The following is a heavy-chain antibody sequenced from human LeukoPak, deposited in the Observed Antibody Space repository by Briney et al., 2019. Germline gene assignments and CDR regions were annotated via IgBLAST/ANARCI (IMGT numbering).Heavy chain of an antibody. Sequence: SETLSLTCTVSGGSISSYYWSWIRQPPGKGLEWIGYIYYSGSTNYNPSLKGRVTISVDTSKNQFSLKLSSVTAADTAVYYCARDGGWELGDWGQGTLVTVSS. CDR1: GGSISSYY. V-gene: IGHV4-59*12. CDR2: IYYSGST. CDR3: ARDGGWELGD. D-gene: IGHD1-26*01. J-gene: IGHJ4*02.